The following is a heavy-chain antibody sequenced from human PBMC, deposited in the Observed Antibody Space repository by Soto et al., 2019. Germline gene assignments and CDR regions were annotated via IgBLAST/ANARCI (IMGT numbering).Heavy chain of an antibody. CDR1: GGTFSSYA. Sequence: QVQLVQSGAEVKKPGSSVKVSCKASGGTFSSYAISWVRQAPGQGLEWMGGIIPIFGTANYAQKFQGRVTLXAXXSTSTAYMELSSLRSEDTAVDYCARDGPYQLPVENWGQGALVTVSS. D-gene: IGHD2-2*01. CDR3: ARDGPYQLPVEN. CDR2: IIPIFGTA. J-gene: IGHJ4*02. V-gene: IGHV1-69*12.